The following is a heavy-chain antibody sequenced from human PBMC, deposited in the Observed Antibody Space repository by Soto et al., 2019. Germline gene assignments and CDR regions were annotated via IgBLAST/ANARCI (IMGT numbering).Heavy chain of an antibody. Sequence: QVQLQESGPGLVKPSQTLSLTCTVSGGSISSGGYYWSWIRQHPGKGLEWIGYIYYSGSTYYNPSLKSRGTIAVDTSKNQFSLKLSSVTAADTAVYYCARGAMITFGGVIVFDYWGQGTLVTVSS. D-gene: IGHD3-16*02. CDR3: ARGAMITFGGVIVFDY. CDR2: IYYSGST. CDR1: GGSISSGGYY. V-gene: IGHV4-31*03. J-gene: IGHJ4*02.